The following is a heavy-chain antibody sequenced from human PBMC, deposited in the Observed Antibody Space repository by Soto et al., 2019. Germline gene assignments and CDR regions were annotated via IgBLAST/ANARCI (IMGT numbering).Heavy chain of an antibody. D-gene: IGHD2-21*02. CDR2: VSSDGKDK. Sequence: LVESGGGVAQPGKSQTLSCAASGFTFNTYAFHWVRQAPGKGLEWVAVVSSDGKDKFYADSVSGRFTISRDDSKDTLFLHMNSLRTEDTAVYYCAKGFIRDCGGDCTVDTWGQGTLVTVSS. J-gene: IGHJ5*02. V-gene: IGHV3-30*04. CDR1: GFTFNTYA. CDR3: AKGFIRDCGGDCTVDT.